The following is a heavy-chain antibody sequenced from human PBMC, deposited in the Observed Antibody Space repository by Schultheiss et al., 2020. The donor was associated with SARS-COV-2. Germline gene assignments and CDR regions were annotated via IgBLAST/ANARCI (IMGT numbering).Heavy chain of an antibody. CDR2: INHSGST. V-gene: IGHV4-34*01. J-gene: IGHJ4*02. CDR3: ARGDSSGRYLDY. Sequence: SETLSLTCAVYGGSFSGYYWSWIRQPPGKGLEWIGEINHSGSTYYNPSLKSRVTISVDRSKNQFSLKLSPVTAADTAVYYCARGDSSGRYLDYWGQGTLVTVSS. D-gene: IGHD3-22*01. CDR1: GGSFSGYY.